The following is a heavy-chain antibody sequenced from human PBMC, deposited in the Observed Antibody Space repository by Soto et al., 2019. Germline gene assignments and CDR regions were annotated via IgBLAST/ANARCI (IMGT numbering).Heavy chain of an antibody. J-gene: IGHJ3*02. CDR2: FRDTGDKT. CDR3: AKGPDPGAFYI. V-gene: IGHV3-23*01. CDR1: GFSFSSYA. Sequence: EVQLLESGGGLVQPGGSLRLSCAASGFSFSSYAISWVRQAPGRGLEWVSTFRDTGDKTYYADSVKGRFTVSRDISQNTLYLQMNGLSPDDTAIYYCAKGPDPGAFYIWGQGTMVTVSS. D-gene: IGHD3-10*01.